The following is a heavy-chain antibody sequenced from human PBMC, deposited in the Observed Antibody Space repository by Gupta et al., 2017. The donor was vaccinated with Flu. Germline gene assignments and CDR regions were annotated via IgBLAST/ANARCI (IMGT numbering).Heavy chain of an antibody. CDR1: TFTSSA. J-gene: IGHJ4*02. V-gene: IGHV1-58*02. CDR3: AAKYGSSGYSDFDY. CDR2: IVVGSGNT. Sequence: TFTSSAMQWVRQARGQRLEWIGWIVVGSGNTNYAQKIQERVTITRDMSTSTAYMELSSLRSEDTAVYYCAAKYGSSGYSDFDYWGQGTLVTVSS. D-gene: IGHD3-22*01.